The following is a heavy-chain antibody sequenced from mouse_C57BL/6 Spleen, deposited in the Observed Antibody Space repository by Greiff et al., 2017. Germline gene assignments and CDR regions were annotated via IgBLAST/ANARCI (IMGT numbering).Heavy chain of an antibody. Sequence: EVKLVESGGGLVQPGGSMKLSCVASGFTFSNYWMNWVRQSPEKGLEWVAQIRLKSDNYATHYAESVKGRFTISRDDSKSSVYLQMNNLRAEDTGSYYCTYYDYDPFAYWGQGTLVTVSA. J-gene: IGHJ3*01. CDR1: GFTFSNYW. V-gene: IGHV6-3*01. CDR2: IRLKSDNYAT. D-gene: IGHD2-4*01. CDR3: TYYDYDPFAY.